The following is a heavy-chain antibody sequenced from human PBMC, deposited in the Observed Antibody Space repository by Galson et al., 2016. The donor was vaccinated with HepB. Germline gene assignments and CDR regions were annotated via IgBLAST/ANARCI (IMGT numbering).Heavy chain of an antibody. CDR2: INSDGSNT. CDR3: ARGPYGDYVIDY. Sequence: SLRLSCAASGFTFSSYWMHWVRQAPGKGLVWVSRINSDGSNTACADSVKGRFTISRDNAKNTLYLQMNSLRGEDTALYYCARGPYGDYVIDYWVQGTLVTVSS. CDR1: GFTFSSYW. J-gene: IGHJ4*02. D-gene: IGHD4-17*01. V-gene: IGHV3-74*01.